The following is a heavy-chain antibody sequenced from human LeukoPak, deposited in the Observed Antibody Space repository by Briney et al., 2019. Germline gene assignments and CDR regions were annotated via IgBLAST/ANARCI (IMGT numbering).Heavy chain of an antibody. CDR1: GGSIRSYY. V-gene: IGHV4-4*07. Sequence: SETLSLTCTVSGGSIRSYYWSWIRQPAGKGLEWIGRIYSSGNTVYNPSLKSRVTMSLDAPKNQLSLKLRSVTAADTAVYYCARNSGDYWGQGTLVTVSS. CDR3: ARNSGDY. J-gene: IGHJ4*02. D-gene: IGHD4-23*01. CDR2: IYSSGNT.